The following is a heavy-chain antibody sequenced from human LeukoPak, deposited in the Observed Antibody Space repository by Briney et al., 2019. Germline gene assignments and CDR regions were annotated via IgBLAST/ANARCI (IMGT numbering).Heavy chain of an antibody. J-gene: IGHJ4*02. CDR3: ARVWRQQLELDH. D-gene: IGHD6-13*01. V-gene: IGHV3-11*04. Sequence: GGSLRLSCAASGFTFSDYYMSWIRQAPGKGLEWVSYISSSGSTIYYADSVKGRFTISRDNAKKSFYLQMNSLRAEDTAVYYCARVWRQQLELDHWGQGTLVIVSS. CDR2: ISSSGSTI. CDR1: GFTFSDYY.